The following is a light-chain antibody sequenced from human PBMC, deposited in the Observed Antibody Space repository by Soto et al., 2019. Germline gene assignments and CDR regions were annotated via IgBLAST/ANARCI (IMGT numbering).Light chain of an antibody. J-gene: IGKJ1*01. CDR3: QQYNSYSPKT. Sequence: IQMTPYPSTLSASVGDRVTITCRASQSISSWLAWYQQKPGKAPKLLIYDASSLESGVPSRFSGSGSGTEFTLTISSLQPDDFATYYCQQYNSYSPKTFGQGPNVDI. CDR1: QSISSW. V-gene: IGKV1-5*01. CDR2: DAS.